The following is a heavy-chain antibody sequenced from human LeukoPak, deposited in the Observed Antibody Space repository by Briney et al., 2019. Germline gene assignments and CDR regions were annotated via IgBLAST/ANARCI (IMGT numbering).Heavy chain of an antibody. CDR3: ARDREWQYYYDSSGYYPNGFWFDP. D-gene: IGHD3-22*01. Sequence: GGSLRLSCAASGFTFSSYGMHWVRQAPGKRLEWVAVIWYDGSNKCYADSVKVRFTISRDNSKNTLYLQMNSLRAEDTAVYYCARDREWQYYYDSSGYYPNGFWFDPWGQGTLVTVSS. V-gene: IGHV3-33*01. CDR2: IWYDGSNK. CDR1: GFTFSSYG. J-gene: IGHJ5*02.